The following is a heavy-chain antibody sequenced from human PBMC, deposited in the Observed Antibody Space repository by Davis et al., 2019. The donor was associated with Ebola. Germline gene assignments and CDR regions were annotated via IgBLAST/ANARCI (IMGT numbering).Heavy chain of an antibody. CDR2: ISNDGSNK. J-gene: IGHJ3*02. D-gene: IGHD2-8*01. CDR1: GFTFSSYA. CDR3: AKSVSPDAFDI. V-gene: IGHV3-30-3*02. Sequence: GESLKISCAASGFTFSSYAMHWVRQAPGKGLEWVAVISNDGSNKYYADSVKGRFTISRDNSENTLYLQMNSLRADDTAVYYCAKSVSPDAFDIWGQGTMVTVSS.